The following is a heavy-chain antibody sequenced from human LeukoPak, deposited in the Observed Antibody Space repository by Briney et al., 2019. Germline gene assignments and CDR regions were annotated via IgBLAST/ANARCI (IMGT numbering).Heavy chain of an antibody. CDR3: ASTRAELSSGYSPDY. Sequence: GGSLRLSCAAPGFTFSDYYMSWIRQAPGKGLEWVSYISSSGSTIYYADSVKGRFTISRDNAKNSLYLQMNSLRAEDTAVYYCASTRAELSSGYSPDYWGQGTLVTVSS. V-gene: IGHV3-11*04. D-gene: IGHD3-22*01. CDR2: ISSSGSTI. CDR1: GFTFSDYY. J-gene: IGHJ4*02.